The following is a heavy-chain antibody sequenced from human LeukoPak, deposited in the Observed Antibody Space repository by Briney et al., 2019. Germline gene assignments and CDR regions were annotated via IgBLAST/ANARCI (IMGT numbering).Heavy chain of an antibody. Sequence: PGGSLRLSCAASGFTFSSYPMNWVRQAPGKGLEWVSVFDSRRGVIYYADSVRGRFTVSSNSAKTSLYLQMNSLSAEDSAVYYCARALYDSSGYSPLGDYWGQGTLVTVS. V-gene: IGHV3-21*06. CDR1: GFTFSSYP. CDR3: ARALYDSSGYSPLGDY. CDR2: FDSRRGVI. J-gene: IGHJ4*02. D-gene: IGHD3-22*01.